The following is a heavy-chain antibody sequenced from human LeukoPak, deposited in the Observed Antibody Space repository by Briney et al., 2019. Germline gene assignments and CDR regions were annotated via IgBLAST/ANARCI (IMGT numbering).Heavy chain of an antibody. CDR1: GGSISSGSYY. Sequence: SETLSLTCTVSGGSISSGSYYWSWIRQPAGKGLEWIGRIYTSGSTNYNPSLKSRVTISVDTSKNQFSLKLSSVTAADTDVYYCARDGSGSYLGGSPGFAGYYYMDVWGKGTTVTVSS. D-gene: IGHD3-10*01. CDR2: IYTSGST. CDR3: ARDGSGSYLGGSPGFAGYYYMDV. V-gene: IGHV4-61*02. J-gene: IGHJ6*03.